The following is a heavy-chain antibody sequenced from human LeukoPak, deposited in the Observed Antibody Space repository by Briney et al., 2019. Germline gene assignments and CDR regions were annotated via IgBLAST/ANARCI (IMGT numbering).Heavy chain of an antibody. CDR2: MSHTGAT. V-gene: IGHV4-34*01. Sequence: PSETLSLTCAVFGGSFSGYYWSWIRQSPEKGLEWIGEMSHTGATNYNPSLKSRVTISVDTSKNQFSLKLSSVTAVDTAVYYCARFVYSSGWSYYYYYYGMDVWGQGTTVTVSS. J-gene: IGHJ6*02. D-gene: IGHD6-19*01. CDR3: ARFVYSSGWSYYYYYYGMDV. CDR1: GGSFSGYY.